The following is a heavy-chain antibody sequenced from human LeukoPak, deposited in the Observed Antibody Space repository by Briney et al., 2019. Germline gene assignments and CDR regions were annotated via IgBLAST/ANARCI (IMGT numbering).Heavy chain of an antibody. D-gene: IGHD3-22*01. CDR2: IIPIFGTA. V-gene: IGHV1-69*01. J-gene: IGHJ4*02. CDR1: GGTFSSYA. Sequence: SVKVSCKASGGTFSSYAISWVRQAPGQGLEWMGGIIPIFGTANYAQKFQGRVTITADESTSTAYMELSSLRSEDTAVYYCAREGYYDSSAPHPSGERPFDHWGQGTLVTVSS. CDR3: AREGYYDSSAPHPSGERPFDH.